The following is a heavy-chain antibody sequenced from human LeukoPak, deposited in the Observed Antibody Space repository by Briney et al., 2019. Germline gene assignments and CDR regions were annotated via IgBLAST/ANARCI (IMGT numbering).Heavy chain of an antibody. V-gene: IGHV3-23*01. CDR1: GFTFSSYA. CDR3: AKGPTLPYGYYYYYGMDV. D-gene: IGHD3-16*01. CDR2: ISGSGGST. J-gene: IGHJ6*02. Sequence: PAGGSLRLSCAASGFTFSSYAMSWVRQAPGKGLEWVSAISGSGGSTYYADSVKGRFTISRDNSKNTLYLQMNSLRAEDTAVYYCAKGPTLPYGYYYYYGMDVWGQGTTVTVSS.